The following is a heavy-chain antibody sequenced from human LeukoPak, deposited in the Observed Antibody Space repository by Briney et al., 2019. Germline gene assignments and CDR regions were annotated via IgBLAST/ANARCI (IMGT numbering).Heavy chain of an antibody. J-gene: IGHJ3*02. CDR1: GGTFSSYA. V-gene: IGHV1-69*04. Sequence: SVKVSCKASGGTFSSYAISWVRQAPGQGLEWMGRIIPILGIANYAQKFQGRVTITADKSTSTAYMELSSLRSEDTAVYYCARGPKNGAFDIWGQGTMATVSS. CDR2: IIPILGIA. D-gene: IGHD1-1*01. CDR3: ARGPKNGAFDI.